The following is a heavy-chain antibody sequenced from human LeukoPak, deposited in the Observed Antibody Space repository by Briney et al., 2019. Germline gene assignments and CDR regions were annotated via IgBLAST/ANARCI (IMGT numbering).Heavy chain of an antibody. V-gene: IGHV3-30*02. J-gene: IGHJ5*02. CDR3: AKDRRCSGGSCYLLNWFDP. D-gene: IGHD2-15*01. CDR2: IRYDGSNK. Sequence: GGSLRLSCAASGFTFSSYGMHWVRQAAGKGLEGVAFIRYDGSNKYYADSVKGRFTISRDNSKNTLYLQMNSLRAEDTAVYYCAKDRRCSGGSCYLLNWFDPWGQGTLVTVSS. CDR1: GFTFSSYG.